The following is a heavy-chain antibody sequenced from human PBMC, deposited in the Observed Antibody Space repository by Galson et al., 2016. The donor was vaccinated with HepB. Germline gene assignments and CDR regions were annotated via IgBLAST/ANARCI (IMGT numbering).Heavy chain of an antibody. CDR3: AATVHCCGGNCHCYFVY. Sequence: SLRLSCAASGFTFSAHAMHWVRQAPGKGLEWVAVIWFDGSEKYYSDSVKGRFTISRDNSKNTLDLQMNSLRAEDTAVYYCAATVHCCGGNCHCYFVYWGQGTLVTVPS. J-gene: IGHJ4*02. CDR1: GFTFSAHA. D-gene: IGHD2-15*01. CDR2: IWFDGSEK. V-gene: IGHV3-33*01.